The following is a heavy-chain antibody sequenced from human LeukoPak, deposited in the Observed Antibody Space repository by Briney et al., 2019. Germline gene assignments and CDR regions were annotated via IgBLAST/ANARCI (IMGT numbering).Heavy chain of an antibody. J-gene: IGHJ3*02. CDR2: INPNSGGT. CDR1: GYTFTGYY. D-gene: IGHD3-3*01. V-gene: IGHV1-2*02. CDR3: ARAYYDFWSGYYDAFDI. Sequence: GASVKVSCKTSGYTFTGYYMHWVRQAPGQGLEWMGWINPNSGGTNYAQKFQGRVTMTRDTSISTAYMELSRLRSDDTAVYYCARAYYDFWSGYYDAFDIWGQGTMVTVSS.